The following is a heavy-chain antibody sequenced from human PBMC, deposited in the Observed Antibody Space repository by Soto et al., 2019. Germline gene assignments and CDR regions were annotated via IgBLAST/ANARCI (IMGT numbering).Heavy chain of an antibody. D-gene: IGHD6-19*01. V-gene: IGHV3-30*18. Sequence: PGGSLRLSCAASGFTFSSYGMHWVRQAPGKGLEWVAVISYDGSNKYYADSVKGRFTISRDNSKNTLYLQMNSLRAEDTAVYYCAKVRSHIAVAGTVDPWGQGTLVTVSS. J-gene: IGHJ5*02. CDR1: GFTFSSYG. CDR3: AKVRSHIAVAGTVDP. CDR2: ISYDGSNK.